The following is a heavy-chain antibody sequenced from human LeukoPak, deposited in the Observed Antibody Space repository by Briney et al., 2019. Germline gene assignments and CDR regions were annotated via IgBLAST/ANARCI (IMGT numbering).Heavy chain of an antibody. CDR2: ISYDGSNK. V-gene: IGHV3-30*18. D-gene: IGHD6-13*01. CDR1: GFTFSSYG. J-gene: IGHJ3*02. CDR3: AKDSQGFYIAAAGTYDAFDI. Sequence: GRSLRLSCAAFGFTFSSYGMHWVRQAPGKGLEWVAVISYDGSNKYYADSVKGRFTISRDNSKNTLYLQMNSLRAEDTAVYYCAKDSQGFYIAAAGTYDAFDIWGQGTMVTVSS.